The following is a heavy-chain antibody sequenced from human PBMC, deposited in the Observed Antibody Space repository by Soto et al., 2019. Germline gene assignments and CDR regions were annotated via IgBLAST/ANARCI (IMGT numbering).Heavy chain of an antibody. CDR3: ARRRGSSSRTTHSWFDP. D-gene: IGHD6-13*01. CDR2: MNPNSGNT. Sequence: SVKVSCNASGYTFISYDINCVRQATGQGLEWMGWMNPNSGNTGYAQKFQGRVTMTRNTSISTAYMELSSLRSEETAVYYCARRRGSSSRTTHSWFDPWGQGTLVTVSS. V-gene: IGHV1-8*01. J-gene: IGHJ5*02. CDR1: GYTFISYD.